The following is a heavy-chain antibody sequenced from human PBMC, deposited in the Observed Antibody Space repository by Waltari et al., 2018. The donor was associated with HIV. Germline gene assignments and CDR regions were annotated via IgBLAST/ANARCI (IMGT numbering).Heavy chain of an antibody. Sequence: QVHLVESGGGLVKPGGSLRLSCAASGFTFSDYYMSWIRQAPGSGLDWFSYISVRSVTVHYTASVKGRFTFSRDNAKNSLYLQMNSLRAEDAAVYYCARGNNWNDSPYYYYGMDVWGQGTTVTVSS. CDR1: GFTFSDYY. D-gene: IGHD1-1*01. CDR3: ARGNNWNDSPYYYYGMDV. V-gene: IGHV3-11*01. CDR2: ISVRSVTV. J-gene: IGHJ6*02.